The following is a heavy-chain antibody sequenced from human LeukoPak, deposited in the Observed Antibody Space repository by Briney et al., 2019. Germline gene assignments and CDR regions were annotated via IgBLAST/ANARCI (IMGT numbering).Heavy chain of an antibody. CDR3: AREGWLRDSDY. J-gene: IGHJ4*02. D-gene: IGHD5-12*01. V-gene: IGHV3-7*01. CDR1: GFTFSSYW. Sequence: PGGSLRLSCATSGFTFSSYWMSWVRQAPGKGLEWVANIKQDGTEKYYVDSVKGRFTISRDNAKNSLYLQMNSLRAEDTAVYYCAREGWLRDSDYWGQGTLVTVSS. CDR2: IKQDGTEK.